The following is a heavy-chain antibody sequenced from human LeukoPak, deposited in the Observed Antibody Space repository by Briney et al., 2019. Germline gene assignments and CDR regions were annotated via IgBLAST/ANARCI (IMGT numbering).Heavy chain of an antibody. V-gene: IGHV3-66*01. D-gene: IGHD4-17*01. CDR1: GFTVSNNY. CDR2: IYGSGSA. CDR3: ARINFGDDY. J-gene: IGHJ4*02. Sequence: HPGGSLRLSCAASGFTVSNNYINWVRQAPGKGLEWVSLIYGSGSADYADSVKGRFTISRDNSMNTVYLQMNSLRAEDTAVYYCARINFGDDYWGQGTLATVSS.